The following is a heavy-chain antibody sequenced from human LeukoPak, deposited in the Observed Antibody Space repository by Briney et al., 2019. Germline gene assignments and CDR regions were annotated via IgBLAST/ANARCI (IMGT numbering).Heavy chain of an antibody. CDR1: GFTFSDYY. CDR2: ISSSGSTI. CDR3: ARFRGDFWSGEETDDAFDI. D-gene: IGHD3-3*01. V-gene: IGHV3-11*04. J-gene: IGHJ3*02. Sequence: GGSLRLSCAASGFTFSDYYMSWIRQAPGKGLEWVSYISSSGSTIYYADSVKDRFTISRDNAKNSLYLQMNSLRAEDTAVYYCARFRGDFWSGEETDDAFDIWGQGTMVTVSS.